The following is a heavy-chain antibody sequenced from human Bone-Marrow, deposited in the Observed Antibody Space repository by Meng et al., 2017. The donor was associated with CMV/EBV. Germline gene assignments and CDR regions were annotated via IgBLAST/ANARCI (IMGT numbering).Heavy chain of an antibody. Sequence: ASVKVSCKASGYSFTDHYFHWVRQAPGQGLEWMGWIYPNSGGTHYAQKFHGRLTVTTDTSISTGYMELSSLGSDDTAVYYCARVAPLGSGGDSFDYWGQGTLVTVSS. J-gene: IGHJ4*02. V-gene: IGHV1-2*02. CDR2: IYPNSGGT. CDR3: ARVAPLGSGGDSFDY. D-gene: IGHD2-15*01. CDR1: GYSFTDHY.